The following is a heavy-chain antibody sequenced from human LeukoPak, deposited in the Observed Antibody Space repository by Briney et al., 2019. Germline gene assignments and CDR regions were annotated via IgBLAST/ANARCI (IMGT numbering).Heavy chain of an antibody. CDR3: AKDDFWSGYYSDY. CDR1: GFTFSSYS. D-gene: IGHD3-3*01. Sequence: GGSLRLSCAASGFTFSSYSMNWVRQAPGKGLEWVSYISSSTYTIYYVDSVKGRFTISRDNSKNTLYLQMNSLRAEDTAVYYCAKDDFWSGYYSDYWGQGTLVTVSS. CDR2: ISSSTYTI. J-gene: IGHJ4*02. V-gene: IGHV3-48*01.